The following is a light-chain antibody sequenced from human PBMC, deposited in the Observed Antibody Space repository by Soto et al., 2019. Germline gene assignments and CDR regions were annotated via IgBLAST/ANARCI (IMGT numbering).Light chain of an antibody. V-gene: IGLV2-14*03. J-gene: IGLJ3*02. CDR1: NSDVGGYDY. CDR2: DVS. Sequence: QSALTQPASVSGSPEQSITISCTGTNSDVGGYDYVSWYQQHPGKAPKLLIYDVSKRPSGLSNRFSGSKSGNTASLTISGLQTEDEADYYCSSFTGSTTWVFGGGTKVTVL. CDR3: SSFTGSTTWV.